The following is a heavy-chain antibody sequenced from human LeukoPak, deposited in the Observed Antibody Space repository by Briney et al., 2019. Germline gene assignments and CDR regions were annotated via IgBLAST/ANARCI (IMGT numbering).Heavy chain of an antibody. CDR3: AKTDYYDSSGPLPGY. CDR1: GFTFSRYA. J-gene: IGHJ4*02. Sequence: GGSLRLSCAASGFTFSRYAMHWVRQAPGKGLEWVAAISYDGSNKYYADSVKGRFTISRDNSKNTLYLQMNSLRAEDTAVYYCAKTDYYDSSGPLPGYWGQGTLVTVSS. D-gene: IGHD3-22*01. V-gene: IGHV3-30*07. CDR2: ISYDGSNK.